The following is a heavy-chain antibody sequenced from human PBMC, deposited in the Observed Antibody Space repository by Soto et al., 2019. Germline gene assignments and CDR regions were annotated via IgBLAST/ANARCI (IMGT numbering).Heavy chain of an antibody. J-gene: IGHJ4*02. CDR1: GYTFTSYG. Sequence: QVQLVQSGAEVKKPGASVKVSCKASGYTFTSYGISWVRQAPGQGLEWMGWISAYNGNTKYAQKIQGRVTMTTDTSTSXXXXXXXRXRSDXTAXXXXAXDSPPVDYWGQGTLVTVSS. V-gene: IGHV1-18*01. CDR3: AXDSPPVDY. CDR2: ISAYNGNT.